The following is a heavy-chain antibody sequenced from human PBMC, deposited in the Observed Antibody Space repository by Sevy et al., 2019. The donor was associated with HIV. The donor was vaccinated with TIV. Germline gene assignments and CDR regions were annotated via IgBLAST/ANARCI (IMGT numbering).Heavy chain of an antibody. CDR2: IWYDGSNK. CDR1: GFTFSSYG. J-gene: IGHJ5*02. D-gene: IGHD4-4*01. CDR3: ARDASNLHWFDP. V-gene: IGHV3-33*01. Sequence: GGSLRLSCAASGFTFSSYGMHWVRQAPGKGLEWVAVIWYDGSNKYYADSVKGRFTISRDNDNSFLYLQMTSLRVEDTAVYFCARDASNLHWFDPWGQGTLVTVSS.